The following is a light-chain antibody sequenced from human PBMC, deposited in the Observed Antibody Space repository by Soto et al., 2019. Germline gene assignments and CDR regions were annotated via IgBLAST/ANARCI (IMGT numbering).Light chain of an antibody. CDR3: SAYKTSSTVV. CDR1: SSDIGYYNY. V-gene: IGLV2-14*03. J-gene: IGLJ1*01. CDR2: DVS. Sequence: QSVLTQPASVSGYPGQSITISCTGTSSDIGYYNYVSWYQQHPGKAPKVMIYDVSNRPSGVSNRFSGSKSANTASMTISGLQDEEEDDHNCSAYKTSSTVVFGSGTKVTV.